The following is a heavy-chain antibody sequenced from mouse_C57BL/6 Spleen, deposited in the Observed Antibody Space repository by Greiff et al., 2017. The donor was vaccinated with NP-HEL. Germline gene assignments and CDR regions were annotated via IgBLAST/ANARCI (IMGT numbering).Heavy chain of an antibody. V-gene: IGHV10-1*01. D-gene: IGHD2-3*01. CDR1: GFSFNTYA. J-gene: IGHJ4*01. CDR3: VRVDDGYRAMDY. CDR2: IRSKSNNYAT. Sequence: EVQGVESGGGLVQPKGSLKLSCAASGFSFNTYAMNWVRQAPGKGLEWVARIRSKSNNYATYYADSVKDRFTISRDDSESMLYLKMNNLKTEDTAMYYCVRVDDGYRAMDYWGQGTSVTVSS.